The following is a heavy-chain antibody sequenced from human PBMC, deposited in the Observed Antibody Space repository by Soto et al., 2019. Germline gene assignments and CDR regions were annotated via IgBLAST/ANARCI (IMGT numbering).Heavy chain of an antibody. CDR3: ARHDPTMAARPDWFDP. Sequence: SETLSLTCTVSGGSISGYYWSWIRQPPGKGLEWIGHIYYTGNTNYNPSLKSRVTISVDTSKNQFSLNLNSVTAADTAVYYCARHDPTMAARPDWFDPWGQGTLVTVSS. V-gene: IGHV4-59*08. CDR2: IYYTGNT. CDR1: GGSISGYY. D-gene: IGHD6-6*01. J-gene: IGHJ5*02.